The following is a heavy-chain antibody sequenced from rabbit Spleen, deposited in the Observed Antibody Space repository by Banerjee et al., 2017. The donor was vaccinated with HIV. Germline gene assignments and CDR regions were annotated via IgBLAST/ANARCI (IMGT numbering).Heavy chain of an antibody. CDR2: INVITGKA. Sequence: QEQLVESGGGLVRPEGSLKLSCTASGFSFSNKAVMCWVRQAPGKGLQWIACINVITGKAVYATWAKGRFTFSKTSSTTVTLQMTSLTAADTATYFCARYYIFYGMDLWGQGTLVTV. CDR1: GFSFSNKAV. J-gene: IGHJ6*01. CDR3: ARYYIFYGMDL. V-gene: IGHV1S45*01. D-gene: IGHD4-1*01.